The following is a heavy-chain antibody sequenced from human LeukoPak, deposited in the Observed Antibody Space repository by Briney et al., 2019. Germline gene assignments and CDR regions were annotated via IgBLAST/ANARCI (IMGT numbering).Heavy chain of an antibody. CDR1: GFTFSNYN. CDR3: ARGPTHPYYYYMDV. J-gene: IGHJ6*03. V-gene: IGHV3-21*01. CDR2: ISSSRTYI. Sequence: GGSLRLSCAATGFTFSNYNMNWVRQAPGKGLEWVSFISSSRTYIYHTASVKGRFTISRDNAKNSLYLQMNSLSPEDTAVYYCARGPTHPYYYYMDVWGKGTTVTVSS.